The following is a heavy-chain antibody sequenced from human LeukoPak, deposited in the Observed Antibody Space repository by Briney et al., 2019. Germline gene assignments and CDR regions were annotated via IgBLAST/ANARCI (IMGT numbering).Heavy chain of an antibody. CDR3: ARGGGGISSGDY. CDR1: GGTFSSYA. D-gene: IGHD6-19*01. J-gene: IGHJ4*02. Sequence: ASVKVSCKASGGTFSSYAISWVRQAPGQGLEWMGGIIPIFGTANYAQKFQGRVTITADESTSTAYMELRSLRSDDTAVYYCARGGGGISSGDYWGQGTLVTVSS. V-gene: IGHV1-69*13. CDR2: IIPIFGTA.